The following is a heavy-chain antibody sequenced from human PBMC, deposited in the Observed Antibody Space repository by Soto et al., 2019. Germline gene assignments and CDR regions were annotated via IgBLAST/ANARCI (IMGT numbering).Heavy chain of an antibody. V-gene: IGHV3-7*03. J-gene: IGHJ4*02. D-gene: IGHD1-26*01. CDR2: IKDDGSEK. CDR1: GFTFSSYW. Sequence: EVHLVESGGGLVQPGGSLRLSCAASGFTFSSYWMSWVRQAPGKGLEWVANIKDDGSEKYDGDSVKGRFTISRDNTKNSLYLQMNSLRAEDTAAYYCARKGSGRYYSFDYWGQGTLFTVSS. CDR3: ARKGSGRYYSFDY.